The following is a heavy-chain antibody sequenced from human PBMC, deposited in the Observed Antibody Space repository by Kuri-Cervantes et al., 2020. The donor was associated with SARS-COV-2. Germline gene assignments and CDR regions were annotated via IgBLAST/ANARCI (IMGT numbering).Heavy chain of an antibody. D-gene: IGHD6-13*01. CDR2: IKDDGSEK. Sequence: GGSLRLSCADSGFTFSSYWMHWVRQAPGKGLEWVANIKDDGSEKYYVDSVKGRFTISRDNSKNTLYLQMNSLRAEDTAVYYCARDLLGVLGIDAFDIWGQGTMVTVSS. CDR3: ARDLLGVLGIDAFDI. V-gene: IGHV3-7*01. CDR1: GFTFSSYW. J-gene: IGHJ3*02.